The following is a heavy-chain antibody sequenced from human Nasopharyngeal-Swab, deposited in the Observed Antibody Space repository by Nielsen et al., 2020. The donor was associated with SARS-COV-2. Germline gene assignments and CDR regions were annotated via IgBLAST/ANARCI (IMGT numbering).Heavy chain of an antibody. D-gene: IGHD3-3*01. Sequence: WIRQPPGKGLEWIGYIYYSGSTNYNPSLKSRVTISVDTSKNQFSLKLSSVTAADTAVYYCARVFWFPYYMDVWGKGTTVTV. J-gene: IGHJ6*03. CDR2: IYYSGST. V-gene: IGHV4-59*01. CDR3: ARVFWFPYYMDV.